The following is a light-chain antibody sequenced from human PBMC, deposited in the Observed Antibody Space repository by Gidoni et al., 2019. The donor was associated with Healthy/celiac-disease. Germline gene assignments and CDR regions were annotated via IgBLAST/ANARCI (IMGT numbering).Light chain of an antibody. J-gene: IGKJ1*01. CDR3: QQYNSYSWT. CDR2: DAS. CDR1: QSISSW. V-gene: IGKV1-5*01. Sequence: DIQMTQSPSTLSASVGDRVTITCRASQSISSWLAWYQQKPGKAPKLLIYDASSLESGVPSRFSGSGSGTEFTFTISSLQPDDFATYYCQQYNSYSWTFGQGTKVEIK.